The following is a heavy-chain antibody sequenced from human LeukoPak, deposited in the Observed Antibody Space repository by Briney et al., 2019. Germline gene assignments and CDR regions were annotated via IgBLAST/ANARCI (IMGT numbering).Heavy chain of an antibody. V-gene: IGHV3-23*01. CDR1: GFTFSSYA. J-gene: IGHJ4*02. Sequence: PGGSLRLSCAASGFTFSSYAMSWVRQAPGKGLEWVSAISGSSGSTYYADSVKGRFTISRDNSKNTLYLQMNSLRAEDTAVYYCAKDRTGYCSGGSCYGTCFDYWGQGTLVTVSS. D-gene: IGHD2-15*01. CDR2: ISGSSGST. CDR3: AKDRTGYCSGGSCYGTCFDY.